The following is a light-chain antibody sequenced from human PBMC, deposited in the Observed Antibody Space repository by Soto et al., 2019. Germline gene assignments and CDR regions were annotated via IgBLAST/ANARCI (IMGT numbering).Light chain of an antibody. CDR1: QTLSTNS. J-gene: IGKJ1*01. CDR2: AAS. V-gene: IGKV3-20*01. Sequence: EIVVTQSPCTLSLSTGERATLSCRASQTLSTNSLAWYQQRLGQTPRLLINAASNRATGIPDRFSGSGSGTDFTLTISRLEPEDFAAYYCQQYGSLWTFGQGTKVDIK. CDR3: QQYGSLWT.